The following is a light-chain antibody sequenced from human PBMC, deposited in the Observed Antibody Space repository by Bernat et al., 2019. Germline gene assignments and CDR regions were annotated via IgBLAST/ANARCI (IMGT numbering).Light chain of an antibody. J-gene: IGKJ5*01. Sequence: EIVLTQSPATLSLSPGERATLSCRASQSVYTNLAWYQQKPGQAPRLLIYAASYRATGIPARFSGSGSGTDFTLTISRLEPEDFALYYCQQRSKWPITFGQGTRLEIK. CDR3: QQRSKWPIT. CDR1: QSVYTN. CDR2: AAS. V-gene: IGKV3-11*01.